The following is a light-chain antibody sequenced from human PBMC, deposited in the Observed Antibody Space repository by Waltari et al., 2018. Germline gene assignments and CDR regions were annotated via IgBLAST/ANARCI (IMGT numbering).Light chain of an antibody. CDR2: GPD. V-gene: IGLV3-19*01. CDR3: HSRETFSTRL. Sequence: SSDLTQDPSLSVAFGQTVRITCQGDSLRRCYASWYQQRPGQAPILVLYGPDNRPSGIPDRFSGSTSGNTASLTITGAQAEDEADYYCHSRETFSTRLFGGGTRLTV. J-gene: IGLJ2*01. CDR1: SLRRCY.